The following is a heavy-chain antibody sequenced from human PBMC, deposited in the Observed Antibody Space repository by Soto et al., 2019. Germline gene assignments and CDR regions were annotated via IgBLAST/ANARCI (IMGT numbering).Heavy chain of an antibody. D-gene: IGHD2-15*01. CDR1: GVSLTTSGVG. CDR3: AHRQRTVVVGAPFDL. J-gene: IGHJ4*02. Sequence: QITLRESGPTLVQPTQTLTLTCTLSGVSLTTSGVGVGWIRQPLGKALEWLALIYWDDDKRFSPSLKSRLAITWDTSKNQVVMTMTDMAPVDTAIYYCAHRQRTVVVGAPFDLWGQGSQVTVPS. V-gene: IGHV2-5*02. CDR2: IYWDDDK.